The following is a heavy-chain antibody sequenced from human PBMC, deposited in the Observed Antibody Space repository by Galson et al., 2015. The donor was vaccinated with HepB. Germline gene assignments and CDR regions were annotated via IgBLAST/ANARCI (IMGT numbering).Heavy chain of an antibody. CDR3: ATDPPDTRGSRFDN. Sequence: SLRLSCAASGFTFSSYGMHWVRQAPGKGLEWVAVISYDGSNKYYADSVKGRFTISRDNSRNTLYLQMDSLRPEDMAVYYCATDPPDTRGSRFDNWGQGTLVTVSS. D-gene: IGHD1-26*01. V-gene: IGHV3-30*03. CDR1: GFTFSSYG. CDR2: ISYDGSNK. J-gene: IGHJ4*02.